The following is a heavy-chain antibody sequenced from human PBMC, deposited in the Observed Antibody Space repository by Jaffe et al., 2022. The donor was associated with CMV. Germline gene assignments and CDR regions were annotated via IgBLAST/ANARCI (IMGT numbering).Heavy chain of an antibody. Sequence: QLQLQESGPGLVKPSETLSLTCTVSGGSISSSSYYWGWIRQPPGKGLEWIGSIYYSGSTYYNPSLKSRVTISVDTSKNQFSLKLSSVTAADTAVYYCARHVRTGRYGSGTQGYFDYWGQGTLVTVSS. CDR2: IYYSGST. CDR3: ARHVRTGRYGSGTQGYFDY. D-gene: IGHD3-10*01. CDR1: GGSISSSSYY. V-gene: IGHV4-39*01. J-gene: IGHJ4*02.